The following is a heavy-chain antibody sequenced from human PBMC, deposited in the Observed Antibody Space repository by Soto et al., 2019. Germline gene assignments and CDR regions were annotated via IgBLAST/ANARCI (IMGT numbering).Heavy chain of an antibody. V-gene: IGHV1-69*01. Sequence: QVQLVQSGAEVKKAGSSVKVSCKVSGGTFSSYFINWVRQAPGQGLEWVGGIIPVFGTASYAEKFQGRVTITADESTSTAYLELISLRPDDTAVYYCARETPSAAAAYYYYGLDVWGQGTTVTVPS. CDR1: GGTFSSYF. CDR2: IIPVFGTA. J-gene: IGHJ6*02. CDR3: ARETPSAAAAYYYYGLDV. D-gene: IGHD6-13*01.